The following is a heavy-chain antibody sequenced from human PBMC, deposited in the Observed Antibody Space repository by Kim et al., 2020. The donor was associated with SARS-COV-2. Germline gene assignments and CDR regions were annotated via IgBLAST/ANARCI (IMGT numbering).Heavy chain of an antibody. CDR1: GFTFSSYG. J-gene: IGHJ6*02. Sequence: GGSLRLSCAAFGFTFSSYGMHWVRQAPGKGLEWVAVIWYDGSNKYYADSVKGRLTISRDNSKNTLYLQMNSLRAEDTAVYYCARLRYDSSSWYWMGNYYGMDGWGQETTVSVSS. CDR3: ARLRYDSSSWYWMGNYYGMDG. CDR2: IWYDGSNK. V-gene: IGHV3-33*01. D-gene: IGHD6-13*01.